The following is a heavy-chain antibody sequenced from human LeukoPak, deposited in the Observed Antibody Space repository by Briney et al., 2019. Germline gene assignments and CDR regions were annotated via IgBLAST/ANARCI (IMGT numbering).Heavy chain of an antibody. CDR3: AKDSSSAPENWFDP. Sequence: ASVKVSCKASGGTFSSYAISWVRQAPGQGLEWMGRIIPILGIANYAQKFQGRVTTTADKSTSTAYMELSSLRSEDTAVYYCAKDSSSAPENWFDPWGQGTLVTVSS. J-gene: IGHJ5*02. D-gene: IGHD6-6*01. V-gene: IGHV1-69*04. CDR1: GGTFSSYA. CDR2: IIPILGIA.